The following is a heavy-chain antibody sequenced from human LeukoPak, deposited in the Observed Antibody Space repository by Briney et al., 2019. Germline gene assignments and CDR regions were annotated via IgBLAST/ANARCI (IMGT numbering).Heavy chain of an antibody. D-gene: IGHD1-1*01. CDR1: GGSISSYY. Sequence: PSETLSLTCTVSGGSISSYYWSWIRQPAGKGLEWIGRIYTSGSTNYNPSLKSRVTMSVDTSKNQFSLKLSSVTAADTAVYYCARSSSTKRSDYYYYYYMDVWGKGTTVTVS. V-gene: IGHV4-4*07. CDR2: IYTSGST. J-gene: IGHJ6*03. CDR3: ARSSSTKRSDYYYYYYMDV.